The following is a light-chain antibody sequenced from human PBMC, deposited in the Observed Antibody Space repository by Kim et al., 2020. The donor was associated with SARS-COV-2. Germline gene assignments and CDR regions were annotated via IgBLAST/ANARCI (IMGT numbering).Light chain of an antibody. CDR1: QAINNY. Sequence: IRMTQSPSSLSASAGDRVTITCLATQAINNYVNWYHQKPGKAPKLLIYGASHLQTGVPSRFNGSPSGTDFTLANTSLQPEDIGRYYCQQYDYLPVSFGQGTKLEI. CDR2: GAS. V-gene: IGKV1-33*01. J-gene: IGKJ2*01. CDR3: QQYDYLPVS.